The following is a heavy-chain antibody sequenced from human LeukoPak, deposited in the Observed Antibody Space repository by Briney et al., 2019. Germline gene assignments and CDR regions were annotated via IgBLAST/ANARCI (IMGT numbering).Heavy chain of an antibody. Sequence: SETLSLTCTVSGGSISSSSYYWGWIRQPPGKGLEWIGSIYYSGSTYYNPSLKSRVTISVDTSKNQFSLKLSSVTAADTAVYYCARTRGDRGVLAFMDVWGQGTTVTVSS. D-gene: IGHD3-10*01. CDR2: IYYSGST. V-gene: IGHV4-39*07. CDR3: ARTRGDRGVLAFMDV. CDR1: GGSISSSSYY. J-gene: IGHJ6*02.